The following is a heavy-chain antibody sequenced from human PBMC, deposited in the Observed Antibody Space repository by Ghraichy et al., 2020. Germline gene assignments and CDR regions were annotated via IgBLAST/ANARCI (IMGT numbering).Heavy chain of an antibody. CDR1: GFTFSSYS. V-gene: IGHV3-21*01. CDR2: ISSSSSYI. J-gene: IGHJ6*02. D-gene: IGHD3-22*01. Sequence: GGSLRLSCAASGFTFSSYSMNWVRQAPGKGLEWVSSISSSSSYIYYADSVKGRFTISRDNAKNSLYLQMNSLRAEDTAVYYCARSYYDSSGYHYGMDVWGQGTTVTVSS. CDR3: ARSYYDSSGYHYGMDV.